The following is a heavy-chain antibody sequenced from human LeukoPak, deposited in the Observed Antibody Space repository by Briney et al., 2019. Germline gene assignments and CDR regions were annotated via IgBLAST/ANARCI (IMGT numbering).Heavy chain of an antibody. CDR2: MNPNSGNT. CDR3: ARGNVVITNWFDP. CDR1: GHTFTSYD. Sequence: ASVKVSCKASGHTFTSYDINWVRQATGQGLEWMGWMNPNSGNTGYAQKFQGRVTITRNTSISTAYMELSSLRSEDTAVYYCARGNVVITNWFDPWGQGTLVTVSS. D-gene: IGHD3-22*01. V-gene: IGHV1-8*03. J-gene: IGHJ5*02.